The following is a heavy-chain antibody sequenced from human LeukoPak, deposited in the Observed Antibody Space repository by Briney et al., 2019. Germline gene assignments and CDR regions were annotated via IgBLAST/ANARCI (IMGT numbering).Heavy chain of an antibody. CDR1: GGSISSGSYY. Sequence: PSQTLSLTYTVSGGSISSGSYYWSWIRQPAGKGLEWIGRIYTSGNTNYNPSLKSRVTISVDTSKNQFSLKLSSVTAADTAVYYCARVWKYYYDSSGYDTWGQGTLVTVSS. J-gene: IGHJ5*02. V-gene: IGHV4-61*02. CDR2: IYTSGNT. CDR3: ARVWKYYYDSSGYDT. D-gene: IGHD3-22*01.